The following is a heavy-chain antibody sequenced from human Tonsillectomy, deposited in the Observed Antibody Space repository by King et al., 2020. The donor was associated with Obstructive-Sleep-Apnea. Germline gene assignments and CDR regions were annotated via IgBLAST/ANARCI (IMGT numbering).Heavy chain of an antibody. CDR1: GFIFSTYS. Sequence: VQLVESGGGLVQPGGSLRLSCAASGFIFSTYSMNWVRQAPGKGLEWVSYISSFSTTIYYADSVKGRFTISRENAKNSLYHRMNSLRAEDTAVYYCARDRGAAAGTYYYDYGMDVWGQGTTVTVSS. V-gene: IGHV3-48*01. CDR3: ARDRGAAAGTYYYDYGMDV. J-gene: IGHJ6*02. CDR2: ISSFSTTI. D-gene: IGHD6-13*01.